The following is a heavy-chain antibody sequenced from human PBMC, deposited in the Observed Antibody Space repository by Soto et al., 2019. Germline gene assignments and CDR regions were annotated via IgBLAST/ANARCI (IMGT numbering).Heavy chain of an antibody. Sequence: DSLKISCKASRYRFPHYWIGWVRQVPGKGLEWMGIIYPDDSDVRYSPSFQGQVTISADKSISTTHLQWSSLKASDTAMYFCARRARSSTSCDVLMTTVSTEAFDSWGQGTMVTVAS. CDR3: ARRARSSTSCDVLMTTVSTEAFDS. V-gene: IGHV5-51*01. CDR2: IYPDDSDV. D-gene: IGHD4-17*01. CDR1: RYRFPHYW. J-gene: IGHJ3*02.